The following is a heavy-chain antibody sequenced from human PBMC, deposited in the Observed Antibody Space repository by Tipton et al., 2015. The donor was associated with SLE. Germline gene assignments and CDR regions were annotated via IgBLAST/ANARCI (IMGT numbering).Heavy chain of an antibody. CDR3: ARIEGAYEQFCGDV. CDR2: VYTRGST. J-gene: IGHJ4*02. V-gene: IGHV4-61*09. D-gene: IGHD5-12*01. CDR1: GDPISSGSYY. Sequence: TLSLTCTVSGDPISSGSYYWSWIRQPAGKGLEWIGHVYTRGSTNYNPSLKSRLTISIETSKTQFSLKLSSVTAADTAVYYCARIEGAYEQFCGDVWGQGALVTVSS.